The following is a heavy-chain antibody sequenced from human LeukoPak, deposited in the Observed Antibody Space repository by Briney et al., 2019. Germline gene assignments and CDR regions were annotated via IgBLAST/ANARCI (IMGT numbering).Heavy chain of an antibody. Sequence: PSETLSLTCFVSGTSITVYYWSWIRQPPGKGLEWIGTIDYSGSTNYSPSLLSRVSMSADTSSNHFSLSLDSVTAADTAVYYCARRTMGPNYLYYFDYWGQGTLVYVSS. CDR3: ARRTMGPNYLYYFDY. CDR1: GTSITVYY. CDR2: IDYSGST. D-gene: IGHD2/OR15-2a*01. J-gene: IGHJ4*02. V-gene: IGHV4-59*08.